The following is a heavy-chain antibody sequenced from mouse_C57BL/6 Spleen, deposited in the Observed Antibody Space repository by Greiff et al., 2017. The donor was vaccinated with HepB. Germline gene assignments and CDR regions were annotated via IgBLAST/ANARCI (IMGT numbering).Heavy chain of an antibody. CDR3: ARREEGTGFFDY. CDR1: GYTFTSYW. CDR2: IYPGSGST. Sequence: VQLQQPGAELVKPGASVKMSCKASGYTFTSYWITWVKQRPGQGLEWIGDIYPGSGSTNYNEKFKSKATLTVDTSSSTAYMQLSSLTSEDSAVYYCARREEGTGFFDYWGQGTTLPVSS. V-gene: IGHV1-55*01. D-gene: IGHD4-1*01. J-gene: IGHJ2*01.